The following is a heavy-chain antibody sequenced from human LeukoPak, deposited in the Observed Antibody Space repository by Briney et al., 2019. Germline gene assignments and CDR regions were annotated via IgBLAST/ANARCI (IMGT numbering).Heavy chain of an antibody. CDR3: ASSATKD. CDR2: INHGGST. CDR1: GGSFSGYY. Sequence: SETLSLTCAVYGGSFSGYYWSWIRQPPGKGLEWIGEINHGGSTNYNPSLKSRVTISVDTSKNQFSLKLSSVTAADTAVYYCASSATKDWGQGTLVTVSS. D-gene: IGHD5-12*01. J-gene: IGHJ4*02. V-gene: IGHV4-34*01.